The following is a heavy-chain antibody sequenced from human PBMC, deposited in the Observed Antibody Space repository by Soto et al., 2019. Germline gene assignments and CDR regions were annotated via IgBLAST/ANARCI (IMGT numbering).Heavy chain of an antibody. D-gene: IGHD2-2*02. V-gene: IGHV4-59*01. Sequence: AXATLCLTCTVSGGSISSYYWSWIRQPPGKGLEWIGYIYYSGSTNYNPSLKSRVTISVDTSKNQFSLKLSSVTAAETAVYYCAGEGGYCSSTSCYTVSSDAFDIWGQGTMVTVSS. CDR3: AGEGGYCSSTSCYTVSSDAFDI. J-gene: IGHJ3*02. CDR1: GGSISSYY. CDR2: IYYSGST.